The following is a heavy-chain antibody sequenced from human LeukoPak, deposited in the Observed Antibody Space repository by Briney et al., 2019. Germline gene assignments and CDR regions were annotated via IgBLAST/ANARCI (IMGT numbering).Heavy chain of an antibody. CDR2: ISGSGGST. CDR3: AKEYYDFWSGYSPRPYYFDY. J-gene: IGHJ4*02. D-gene: IGHD3-3*01. Sequence: GGSLRLSCAASGFTFSSYSMNWVRQAPGKGLEWVSAISGSGGSTYYADSVKGRFTISRDNSKNTLYLQMNSLRAEDTAVYYCAKEYYDFWSGYSPRPYYFDYWGQGTLVTVSS. CDR1: GFTFSSYS. V-gene: IGHV3-23*01.